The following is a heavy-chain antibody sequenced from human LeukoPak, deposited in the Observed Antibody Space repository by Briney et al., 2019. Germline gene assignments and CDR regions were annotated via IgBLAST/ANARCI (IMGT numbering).Heavy chain of an antibody. D-gene: IGHD6-6*01. CDR3: ARVGRVSIYPSYMDV. CDR2: ISHDGRDT. Sequence: HAGGSLRLSCEASGFTFSTFPMRWVRQTPDKRLEWVAVISHDGRDTYYADSVKGRFTISRDNSKNTLYLQMNSLSPEDTAVVYCARVGRVSIYPSYMDVWGKGTTVTVSS. V-gene: IGHV3-30*04. J-gene: IGHJ6*03. CDR1: GFTFSTFP.